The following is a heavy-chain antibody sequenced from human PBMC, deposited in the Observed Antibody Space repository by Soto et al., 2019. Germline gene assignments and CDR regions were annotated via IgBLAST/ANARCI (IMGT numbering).Heavy chain of an antibody. V-gene: IGHV1-69*13. CDR3: ARAGYCSSTSCSTHYGMDV. D-gene: IGHD2-2*01. J-gene: IGHJ6*02. CDR1: GGTFSSYA. Sequence: SVKVSCKASGGTFSSYAISWVRQAPGQGLEWMGGIIPIFGTANYAQKFQGRVTMTADESTSTAYMELSSLRSEETAVYYCARAGYCSSTSCSTHYGMDVWGQGTTVTVSS. CDR2: IIPIFGTA.